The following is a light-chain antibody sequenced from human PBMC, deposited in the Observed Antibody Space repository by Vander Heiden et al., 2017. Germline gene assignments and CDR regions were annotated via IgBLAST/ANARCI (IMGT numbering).Light chain of an antibody. J-gene: IGKJ1*01. Sequence: DIQMTQSPSSLSASVGDRVTITCRASRDISNYLNWYQQKPGKAPKLLIYVASNLETGVATRFSGSVFGTDFTFTINSLHPEDVATYYGQDFHSVPWTFGQGTKVEIK. CDR3: QDFHSVPWT. V-gene: IGKV1-33*01. CDR2: VAS. CDR1: RDISNY.